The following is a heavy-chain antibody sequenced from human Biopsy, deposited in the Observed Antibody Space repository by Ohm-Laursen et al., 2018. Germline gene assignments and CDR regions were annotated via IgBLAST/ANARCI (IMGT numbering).Heavy chain of an antibody. J-gene: IGHJ4*02. CDR1: GFTFSSHA. V-gene: IGHV3-23*01. CDR3: TGDSGGLGDY. Sequence: SLRLSCAASGFTFSSHAMAWVRQAPGKGLEWVSGIRDSGDSAYYADSVKGRFTISRDNSRNTLYLQMDSLRAEDTAVYYCTGDSGGLGDYWGQGTLVTVSS. CDR2: IRDSGDSA. D-gene: IGHD2-8*02.